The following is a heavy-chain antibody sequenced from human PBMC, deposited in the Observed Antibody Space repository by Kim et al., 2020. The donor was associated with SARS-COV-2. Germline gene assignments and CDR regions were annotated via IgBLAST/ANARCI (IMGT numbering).Heavy chain of an antibody. V-gene: IGHV3-48*03. CDR1: GFTFSSYE. CDR3: ARGSPTMIVLEYFQH. Sequence: GGSLRLSCAASGFTFSSYEMNWVRQAPGKGLEWVSYISSSGSTIYYADSVKGRFTISRDNAKNSLYLQMNSLRAEDTAVYYCARGSPTMIVLEYFQHWGQSTLVTVSS. J-gene: IGHJ1*01. CDR2: ISSSGSTI. D-gene: IGHD3-22*01.